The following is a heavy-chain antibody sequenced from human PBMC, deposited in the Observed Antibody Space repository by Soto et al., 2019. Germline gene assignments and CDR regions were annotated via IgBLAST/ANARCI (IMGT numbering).Heavy chain of an antibody. J-gene: IGHJ5*02. CDR2: IGGGGDST. D-gene: IGHD2-2*01. CDR1: GFTLRNYA. CDR3: AKDRMDPRTDCSSTSCLGGFDP. Sequence: DVQLLESGGGLVQPGGSLRLSCAASGFTLRNYAMAWVRQAPGKGLEWVSTIGGGGDSTYYADSVKGRFTISRDNSKNTLYLQRNSLRAEDTAVYYCAKDRMDPRTDCSSTSCLGGFDPWGQGTLVTVSA. V-gene: IGHV3-23*01.